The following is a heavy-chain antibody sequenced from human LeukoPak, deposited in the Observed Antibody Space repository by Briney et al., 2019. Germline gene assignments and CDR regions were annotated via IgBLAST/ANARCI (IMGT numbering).Heavy chain of an antibody. CDR1: GYTFTNYY. Sequence: ASVKVSCKASGYTFTNYYIHWVRQAPGQGLEWMGMINPGGGSTSYAQRFQGRITMTRDTSTSTAYMEMSSLKSEDTAVYYCARGGWDYPDYWGQGTLVTVSS. CDR3: ARGGWDYPDY. V-gene: IGHV1-46*01. CDR2: INPGGGST. D-gene: IGHD1-26*01. J-gene: IGHJ4*02.